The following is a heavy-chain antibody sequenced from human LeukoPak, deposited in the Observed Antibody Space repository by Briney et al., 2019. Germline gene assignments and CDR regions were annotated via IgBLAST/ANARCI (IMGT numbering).Heavy chain of an antibody. Sequence: GESLKISCKGSGYSFTSYWIGWVRQMPGKGLESMGIIYPGDSDTRYSPSFQGQVTISADKSISTAYLQWSSLKASDTAMYYCARHVEYYYGSGSPWYYGMDVWGKGTTVTVSS. CDR2: IYPGDSDT. CDR1: GYSFTSYW. D-gene: IGHD3-10*01. CDR3: ARHVEYYYGSGSPWYYGMDV. J-gene: IGHJ6*04. V-gene: IGHV5-51*01.